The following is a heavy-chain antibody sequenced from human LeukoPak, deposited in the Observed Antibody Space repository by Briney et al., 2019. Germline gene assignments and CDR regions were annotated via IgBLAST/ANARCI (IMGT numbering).Heavy chain of an antibody. V-gene: IGHV1-18*01. CDR1: GHPLTTYG. CDR2: INPYNDNT. Sequence: ASVKVSCKASGHPLTTYGISWVRQAPGQGLEWMGWINPYNDNTNYAQNLQGRVTMTTDTSTRTAYMQLRNLRSYDTAVYYCATMGCSGGTCYLNWFDPWGQGTLVTVSS. J-gene: IGHJ5*02. CDR3: ATMGCSGGTCYLNWFDP. D-gene: IGHD2-15*01.